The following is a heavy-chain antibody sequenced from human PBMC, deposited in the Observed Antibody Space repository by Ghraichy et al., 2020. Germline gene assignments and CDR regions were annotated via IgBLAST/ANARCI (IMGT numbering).Heavy chain of an antibody. J-gene: IGHJ4*02. CDR3: ATSFSARVFYFDY. CDR2: IYYSGST. CDR1: GGSISSYY. Sequence: SETLSLTCTVSGGSISSYYWSWIRQPPGKGLEWIGYIYYSGSTNYNPSLKSRVTISVDTSKNQFSLKLSSVTAADTAVYYCATSFSARVFYFDYWGQGTLVTVSS. V-gene: IGHV4-59*01. D-gene: IGHD1-26*01.